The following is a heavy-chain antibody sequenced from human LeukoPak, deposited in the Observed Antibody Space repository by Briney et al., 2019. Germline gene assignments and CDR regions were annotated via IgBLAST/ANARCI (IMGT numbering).Heavy chain of an antibody. CDR1: GFSFSSYA. J-gene: IGHJ4*02. D-gene: IGHD1-1*01. CDR2: ITISGGGT. CDR3: AKGLERESRLDS. V-gene: IGHV3-23*01. Sequence: PGGSLRLSCAASGFSFSSYAMSWVRQAPGKGLEWVSTITISGGGTYYADSVKGRFSISRDNSQHTLYLQMNSLRAEDTALYYCAKGLERESRLDSWGQGTLVAVSS.